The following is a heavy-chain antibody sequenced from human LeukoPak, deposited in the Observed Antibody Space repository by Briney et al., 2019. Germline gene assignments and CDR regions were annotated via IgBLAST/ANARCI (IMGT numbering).Heavy chain of an antibody. CDR2: IYYSGST. V-gene: IGHV4-59*12. J-gene: IGHJ6*03. D-gene: IGHD2/OR15-2a*01. CDR3: ARREVETTFYSYYMDV. Sequence: SETLSLTCTVSGVSISSYYWSWPRHPPGEGREWLGYIYYSGSTNYNPSLKSQVTMSVDTSKNQFSLKLTSVTAADTAVYYCARREVETTFYSYYMDVWGKGTTVTVSS. CDR1: GVSISSYY.